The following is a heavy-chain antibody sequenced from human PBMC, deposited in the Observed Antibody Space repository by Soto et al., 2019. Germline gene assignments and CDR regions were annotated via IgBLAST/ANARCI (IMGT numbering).Heavy chain of an antibody. CDR3: AHTWGLTFDY. V-gene: IGHV2-5*02. CDR2: IYWDDDK. Sequence: QITLKESGPTLVKPTQTLTLTCTYSGFSLRTTGVGVGWIRQPPGKALEWLGIIYWDDDKRYSPSLKSRLTLPSDISKSQVVLTMTNMGPVDTATYFCAHTWGLTFDYWGPGNLVIVSS. D-gene: IGHD3-16*01. J-gene: IGHJ4*02. CDR1: GFSLRTTGVG.